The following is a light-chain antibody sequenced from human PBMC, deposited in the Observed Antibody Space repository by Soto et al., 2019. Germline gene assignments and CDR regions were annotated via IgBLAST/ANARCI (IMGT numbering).Light chain of an antibody. CDR2: KAS. J-gene: IGKJ3*01. CDR1: QSISSW. V-gene: IGKV1-5*03. Sequence: IQMTQSPSMVSASVGARVTITCRASQSISSWLAWYQVKPGKAPKLLIYKASTLDSGGPSRFRGSGPGTDFTLTISDLQPDDFANYDCQQYDTYSVTFGPGTKVEIK. CDR3: QQYDTYSVT.